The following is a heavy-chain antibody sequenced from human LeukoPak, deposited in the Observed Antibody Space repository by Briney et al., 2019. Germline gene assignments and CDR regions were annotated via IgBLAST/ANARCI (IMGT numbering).Heavy chain of an antibody. CDR2: ISSSGSTI. D-gene: IGHD2-15*01. J-gene: IGHJ6*03. V-gene: IGHV3-11*04. Sequence: GGSLRLSCAASGFTFSDYYMSWIRQAPGKGLEWVSYISSSGSTIYYADSVKGRFTISRDNAKNSLYLQVNSLRAEDTAVYYYATTPTGGGQPMDVWGKGTTVTVSS. CDR3: ATTPTGGGQPMDV. CDR1: GFTFSDYY.